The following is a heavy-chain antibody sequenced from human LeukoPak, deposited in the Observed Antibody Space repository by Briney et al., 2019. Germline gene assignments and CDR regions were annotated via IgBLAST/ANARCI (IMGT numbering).Heavy chain of an antibody. D-gene: IGHD4-17*01. V-gene: IGHV3-30-3*01. CDR1: GFTFSSYA. Sequence: GGSLRLSCAASGFTFSSYAMHWVRQAPGKGLEWVAVISYDGSNKYYADSVKGRFSISRDNSKNTLYLQMNSLRAEDTAVYYCAKDVDYGDSYFDYWGQGTLVTVSS. J-gene: IGHJ4*02. CDR2: ISYDGSNK. CDR3: AKDVDYGDSYFDY.